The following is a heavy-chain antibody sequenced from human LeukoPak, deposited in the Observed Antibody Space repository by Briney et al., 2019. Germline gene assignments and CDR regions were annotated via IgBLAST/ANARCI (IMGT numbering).Heavy chain of an antibody. D-gene: IGHD3-10*01. Sequence: ASVKVSCKASGYTFTSYDINWVRQATGQGLEWMGLMNPNSGNTGYAQKFQGRVTMTRNTSISTAYMELSSLRSEDTAVYYCARGRRYEYGSGRESGYWGQGTLVTVSS. CDR3: ARGRRYEYGSGRESGY. V-gene: IGHV1-8*01. CDR2: MNPNSGNT. CDR1: GYTFTSYD. J-gene: IGHJ4*02.